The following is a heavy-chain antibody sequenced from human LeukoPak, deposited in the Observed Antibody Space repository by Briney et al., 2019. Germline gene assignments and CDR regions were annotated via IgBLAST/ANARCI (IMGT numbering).Heavy chain of an antibody. J-gene: IGHJ6*03. CDR1: GGTFSSYA. CDR3: ARDNAVVGPSAYYYYYMDV. Sequence: SVKVSCKASGGTFSSYAISWVRQAPGQGLEWMGRIILIFGTANYAQKFQGRVTITTDESTSTAYMELSSLRSEDTAVYYCARDNAVVGPSAYYYYYMDVWGKGTTVTVSS. V-gene: IGHV1-69*05. CDR2: IILIFGTA. D-gene: IGHD2-15*01.